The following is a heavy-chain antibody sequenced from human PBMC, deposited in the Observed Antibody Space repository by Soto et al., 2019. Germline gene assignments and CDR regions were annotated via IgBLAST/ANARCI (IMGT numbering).Heavy chain of an antibody. V-gene: IGHV4-34*01. J-gene: IGHJ6*03. CDR1: VGSFSGYY. Sequence: SETLSLTCAVYVGSFSGYYWSWIRQPPGKGLEWIGEINHSGSTNYNPSLKSRVTISVDTSKNQFSLKLSSVTAADTAVYYCARAAWAALYYYYYYMDVWGKGTTVTVSS. D-gene: IGHD6-25*01. CDR2: INHSGST. CDR3: ARAAWAALYYYYYYMDV.